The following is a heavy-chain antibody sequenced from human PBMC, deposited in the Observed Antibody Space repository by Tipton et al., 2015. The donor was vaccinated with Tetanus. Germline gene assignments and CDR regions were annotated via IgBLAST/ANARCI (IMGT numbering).Heavy chain of an antibody. CDR3: ARGGGNYYGSGSYDFVLNDFDY. D-gene: IGHD3-10*01. J-gene: IGHJ4*02. CDR1: GFTFSSYS. V-gene: IGHV3-21*01. CDR2: ISSSSSYI. Sequence: LSCAASGFTFSSYSMNWVRQAPGKGLEWVSSISSSSSYIYYADPVKGQFTISRDNAKNSLYLQMNSLRAEDTAVYYCARGGGNYYGSGSYDFVLNDFDYWGQGTLVTVSS.